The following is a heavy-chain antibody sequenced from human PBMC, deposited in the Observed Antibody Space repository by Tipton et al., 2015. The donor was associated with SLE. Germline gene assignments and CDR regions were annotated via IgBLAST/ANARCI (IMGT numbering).Heavy chain of an antibody. CDR1: GGSISHRDDY. D-gene: IGHD6-19*01. CDR3: ARAGYSSGWYGRGFDS. V-gene: IGHV4-39*07. CDR2: VGYTGST. J-gene: IGHJ4*02. Sequence: TLSLTCTVSGGSISHRDDYWGWIRQPPGKGLEWIGAVGYTGSTHYNPSLESRVTISVDTSKNQFSLNLTSVTAADTALYYCARAGYSSGWYGRGFDSWGQGTLVTVSS.